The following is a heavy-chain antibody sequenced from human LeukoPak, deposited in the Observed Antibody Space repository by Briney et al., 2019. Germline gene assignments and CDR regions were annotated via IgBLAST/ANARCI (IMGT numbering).Heavy chain of an antibody. Sequence: GGSLRLSCAASGFTLSSYRMNWVRQAPGKGLEWVSSISSSCSYIYYADSVKGRVTISRDNAKNSLYLQMNSLRAEDTAVYYCARGDYYDFQLDYWGQGTLVTVSS. CDR2: ISSSCSYI. CDR1: GFTLSSYR. J-gene: IGHJ4*02. D-gene: IGHD3-22*01. CDR3: ARGDYYDFQLDY. V-gene: IGHV3-21*01.